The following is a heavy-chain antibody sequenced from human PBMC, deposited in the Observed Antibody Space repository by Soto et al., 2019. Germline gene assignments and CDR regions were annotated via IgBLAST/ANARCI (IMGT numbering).Heavy chain of an antibody. D-gene: IGHD4-4*01. J-gene: IGHJ5*02. CDR2: IYNSGTT. CDR3: ARVSMSTVSWGFDP. CDR1: GDSITSSH. Sequence: SETLSLTCAVSGDSITSSHWNWIRQPPGRGLEWIGYIYNSGTTKYNPSLKSRVIISVDTSKNQLSLKLSSVTAADTAVYYCARVSMSTVSWGFDPWGQGTLVTVS. V-gene: IGHV4-59*01.